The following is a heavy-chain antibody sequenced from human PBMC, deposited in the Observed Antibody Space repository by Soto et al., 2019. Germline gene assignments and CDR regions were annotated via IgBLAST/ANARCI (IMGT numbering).Heavy chain of an antibody. Sequence: QVQLQPWGAGLLKPSETLSLTSAVYGGSFSPYFWSWIRQPPGKGLEWIGESNHSGSTNYNPSLTRRATVAVHPSKTQVALKLTSVTAADTAVYYSARLATGWQYYYFDFWCRGTPVTVSS. CDR3: ARLATGWQYYYFDF. V-gene: IGHV4-34*01. CDR2: SNHSGST. J-gene: IGHJ2*01. CDR1: GGSFSPYF. D-gene: IGHD6-19*01.